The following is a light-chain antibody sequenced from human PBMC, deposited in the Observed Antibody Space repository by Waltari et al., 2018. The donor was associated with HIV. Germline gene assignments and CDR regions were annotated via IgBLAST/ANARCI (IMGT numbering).Light chain of an antibody. Sequence: QSALTQPASVSGSPGQSITISCTGTSSDVASYNLVSWYQHHPGKAPKVMIYAVTKRSAGGSDRFSGSKAGNTASLTISGLQAEYEADYYCCSYAGTSTYVFGTGTKVTVL. J-gene: IGLJ1*01. CDR1: SSDVASYNL. V-gene: IGLV2-23*02. CDR2: AVT. CDR3: CSYAGTSTYV.